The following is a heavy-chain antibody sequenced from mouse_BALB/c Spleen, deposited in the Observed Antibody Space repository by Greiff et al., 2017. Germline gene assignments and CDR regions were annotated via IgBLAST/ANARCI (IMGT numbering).Heavy chain of an antibody. J-gene: IGHJ3*01. CDR2: INPYNDGT. V-gene: IGHV1-14*01. Sequence: EVQLQQSGPELVKPGASVKMSCKASGYTFTSYVMHWVQQKPGQGLEWIGYINPYNDGTKYNEKFKGKATLTSDKSSSTAYMELSSLTSEDSAVYYCARRRGYDYGWFAYWGQGTLVTVSA. CDR3: ARRRGYDYGWFAY. CDR1: GYTFTSYV. D-gene: IGHD2-4*01.